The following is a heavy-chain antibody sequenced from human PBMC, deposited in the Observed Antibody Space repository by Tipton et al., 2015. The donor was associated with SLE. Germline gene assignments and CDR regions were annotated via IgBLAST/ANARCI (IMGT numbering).Heavy chain of an antibody. Sequence: LRLSCAVYGGSFSASCWNWIRQPPGTGLEWIGEINQSGSTNYNPSLKSRVTISLDTSNNHFSLRLNSVTAADTAVYYCARIESSSWTDYYGMDVWGQGTAVTVSS. CDR3: ARIESSSWTDYYGMDV. D-gene: IGHD3-10*01. V-gene: IGHV4-34*01. CDR1: GGSFSASC. CDR2: INQSGST. J-gene: IGHJ6*02.